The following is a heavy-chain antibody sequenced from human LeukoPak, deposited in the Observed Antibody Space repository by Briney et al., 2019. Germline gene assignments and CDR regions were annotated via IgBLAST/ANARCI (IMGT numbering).Heavy chain of an antibody. J-gene: IGHJ4*02. CDR1: GYTFTGYY. V-gene: IGHV1-2*06. CDR3: ARDQGSLTRSWYTGY. Sequence: ASVKVSCKTSGYTFTGYYMHWVRQAPGQGLEWMGRINPYSGDTNFAQKFQGRVTMTRDTSITTAYMDLSSLTPDDTAVYFCARDQGSLTRSWYTGYWGQGTQVTVSS. CDR2: INPYSGDT. D-gene: IGHD6-13*01.